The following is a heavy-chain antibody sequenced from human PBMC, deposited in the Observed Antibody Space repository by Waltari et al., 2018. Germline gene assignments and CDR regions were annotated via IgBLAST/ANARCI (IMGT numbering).Heavy chain of an antibody. Sequence: QLQLQESGPGLVKPSETLSLTCTVSGGSISSSSYYWGWIRQPPGKGLEWIGSIYYRGSTDYNPSLKRRVTISVDTSKNQFSLKLSSVTAADTAVYYCASGVVPAAMGDYYYYYGMDVWGQGTTVTVSS. CDR2: IYYRGST. D-gene: IGHD2-2*01. CDR3: ASGVVPAAMGDYYYYYGMDV. CDR1: GGSISSSSYY. V-gene: IGHV4-39*01. J-gene: IGHJ6*02.